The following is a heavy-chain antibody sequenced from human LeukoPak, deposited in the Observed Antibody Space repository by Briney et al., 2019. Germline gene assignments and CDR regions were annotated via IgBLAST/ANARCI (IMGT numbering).Heavy chain of an antibody. V-gene: IGHV3-30-3*01. D-gene: IGHD3-16*01. CDR1: EFTFSNYA. J-gene: IGHJ4*02. CDR3: VRSGGLQKFDH. CDR2: ISYDGNTI. Sequence: GGSLRLSCAASEFTFSNYALHWVRQAPGKGLQWVAVISYDGNTIHYADSVKGRFIIARDTSTNILYLQMNSPRAEDTAVYYCVRSGGLQKFDHWGQGTLVTVSS.